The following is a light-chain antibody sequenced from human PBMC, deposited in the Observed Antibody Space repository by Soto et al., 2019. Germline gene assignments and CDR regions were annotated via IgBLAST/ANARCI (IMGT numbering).Light chain of an antibody. CDR1: NSDVGGYNY. V-gene: IGLV2-14*01. Sequence: QSALTQPASVSGSPGQSIAISCTGTNSDVGGYNYVSWYQHHPGKAPKLMIYEVSNRPSGVSNRFSGSKSGNTASLTISGLQAEDEADYYCSSYTTSPTGVFGGGTKLTVL. CDR3: SSYTTSPTGV. CDR2: EVS. J-gene: IGLJ3*02.